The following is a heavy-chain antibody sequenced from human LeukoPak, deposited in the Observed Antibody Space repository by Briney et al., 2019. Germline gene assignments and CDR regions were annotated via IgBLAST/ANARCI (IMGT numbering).Heavy chain of an antibody. Sequence: ASVKVSCKVSGYTLTELSMHWVRQAPGKGLEWMGGFDPEDGETIYAQKFQSRVTMTEDTSTDTAYMELSSLRSEDTAVYYCATVRITHPWSGFDYWGQGTLVTVSS. J-gene: IGHJ4*02. D-gene: IGHD3-3*01. CDR1: GYTLTELS. CDR3: ATVRITHPWSGFDY. CDR2: FDPEDGET. V-gene: IGHV1-24*01.